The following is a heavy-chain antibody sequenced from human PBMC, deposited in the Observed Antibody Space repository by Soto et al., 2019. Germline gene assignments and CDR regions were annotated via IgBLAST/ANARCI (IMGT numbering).Heavy chain of an antibody. D-gene: IGHD3-16*01. CDR3: ARDRREHSVWLDA. CDR2: ISYSGNT. V-gene: IGHV4-59*01. Sequence: PSETLSLTCTVSGGSISNYYWRWIRQFPGKGLEWIGCISYSGNTNYNPSHKSRVTISVDTSKNQFSLKLTSVTAADSAVYYCARDRREHSVWLDAWGQGTPVTVSA. J-gene: IGHJ5*02. CDR1: GGSISNYY.